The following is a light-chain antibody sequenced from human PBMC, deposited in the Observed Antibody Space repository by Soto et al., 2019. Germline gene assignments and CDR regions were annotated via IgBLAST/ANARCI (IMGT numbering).Light chain of an antibody. CDR1: QSVRRNY. V-gene: IGKV3-20*01. J-gene: IGKJ4*02. CDR3: PHYGSTPLT. CDR2: DAS. Sequence: EIVLKQSPDTLSLSPGERATLSCRASQSVRRNYLAWYQQKPGQAPRFLIYDASSRATGIPDRFSGSGSGTDFTLTISRLEPEDFAVYSCPHYGSTPLTFGGGTKVDIK.